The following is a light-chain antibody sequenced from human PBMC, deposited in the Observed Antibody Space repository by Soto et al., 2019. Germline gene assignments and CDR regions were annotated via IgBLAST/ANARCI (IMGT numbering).Light chain of an antibody. Sequence: QSVLTQPASVSGSPGQSITISCTGTISDVGGYDYVSWYQQHPGKAPKLMIYDVSNRPSGVSNRFSGSKSGNTASLTISGLQADDEADYYFSSYTTSSTYVFGTGTKLTVL. CDR1: ISDVGGYDY. CDR3: SSYTTSSTYV. J-gene: IGLJ1*01. CDR2: DVS. V-gene: IGLV2-14*01.